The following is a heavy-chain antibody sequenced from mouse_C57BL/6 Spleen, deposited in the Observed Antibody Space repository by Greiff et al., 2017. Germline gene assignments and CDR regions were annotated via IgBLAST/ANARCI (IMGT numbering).Heavy chain of an antibody. J-gene: IGHJ3*01. CDR3: ARDELRLSFAD. CDR1: GFTFSSYA. Sequence: EVKLVESGGGLVKPGGSLKLSCAASGFTFSSYAMSWVRQTPEKRLEWVATISDGGSYTYYPDNVKGRFTISRDNAKNNLYLQMSHLKSEDTAMYYCARDELRLSFADWGQGTLVTVSA. D-gene: IGHD3-2*02. V-gene: IGHV5-4*01. CDR2: ISDGGSYT.